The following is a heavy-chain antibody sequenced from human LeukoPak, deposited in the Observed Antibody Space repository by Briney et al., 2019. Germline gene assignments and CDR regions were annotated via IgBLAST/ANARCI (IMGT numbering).Heavy chain of an antibody. J-gene: IGHJ5*02. D-gene: IGHD3-10*01. V-gene: IGHV4-59*01. CDR3: AREGYYGSGSYYNGFDP. Sequence: SETLSLTCTVSGGSISSYYWSWIRQPPGKGLEWIGYIYYSGSTNYNPSLTSRVTISVDTSKNQFSLKLSSVTAADTAVYYCAREGYYGSGSYYNGFDPWGQGTLVTVSS. CDR2: IYYSGST. CDR1: GGSISSYY.